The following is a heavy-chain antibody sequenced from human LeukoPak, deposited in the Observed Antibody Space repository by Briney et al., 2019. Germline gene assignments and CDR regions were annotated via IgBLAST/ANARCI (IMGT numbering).Heavy chain of an antibody. D-gene: IGHD6-19*01. V-gene: IGHV3-48*01. CDR2: MISDSGTI. CDR1: GCTFSTYS. CDR3: ARDPAGAGIYYDY. J-gene: IGHJ4*02. Sequence: GGSLRLSCLSSGCTFSTYSLDWVRQAPGKGLEWISFMISDSGTIHYADSVKGRFTISRDNDKISLYLQMNSLRAEDTAVYYCARDPAGAGIYYDYWGQGTLVTVSS.